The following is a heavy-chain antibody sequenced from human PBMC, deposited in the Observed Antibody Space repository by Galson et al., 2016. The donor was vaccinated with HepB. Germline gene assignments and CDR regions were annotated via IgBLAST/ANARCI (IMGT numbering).Heavy chain of an antibody. CDR3: ARTPLQYYYGSGSYYFDY. J-gene: IGHJ4*02. CDR2: IDWDDGK. D-gene: IGHD3-10*01. CDR1: GFSLSTSGMS. V-gene: IGHV2-70*01. Sequence: PALVTPTQTLTLTCTFSGFSLSTSGMSVSWIRQPPGKTLEWLALIDWDDGKFHSTSLKTRLTISKDTSKNQVVLTMTNMDPVDTATYYCARTPLQYYYGSGSYYFDYWGQGTLVTVSS.